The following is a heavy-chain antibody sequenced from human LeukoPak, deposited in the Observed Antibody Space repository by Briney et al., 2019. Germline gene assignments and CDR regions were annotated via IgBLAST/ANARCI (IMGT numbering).Heavy chain of an antibody. CDR2: INPNSGGT. V-gene: IGHV1-2*02. Sequence: ASVKVSCKASGYTFTGYYMHWVRQAPGQGLEWMGWINPNSGGTNYAQKFQGRVTMTRDTSISTAYMELSRLRSDDTAVYYCARTGNTAMVSEFDYWGQGTLVTVSS. D-gene: IGHD5-18*01. J-gene: IGHJ4*02. CDR1: GYTFTGYY. CDR3: ARTGNTAMVSEFDY.